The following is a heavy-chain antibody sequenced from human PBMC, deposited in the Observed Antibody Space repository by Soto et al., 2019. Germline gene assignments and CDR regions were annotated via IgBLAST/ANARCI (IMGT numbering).Heavy chain of an antibody. CDR3: ASGGSSGWSRYFDL. CDR2: IYYSGST. Sequence: PSETLSLTCTVSGGSISSYYWSWIRQPPGKGLEWIGYIYYSGSTNYNPSLKSRVTISVDTSKNQFSLKLSSVTAADTAVYYCASGGSSGWSRYFDLWGRGTLVTVSS. J-gene: IGHJ2*01. V-gene: IGHV4-59*01. D-gene: IGHD6-19*01. CDR1: GGSISSYY.